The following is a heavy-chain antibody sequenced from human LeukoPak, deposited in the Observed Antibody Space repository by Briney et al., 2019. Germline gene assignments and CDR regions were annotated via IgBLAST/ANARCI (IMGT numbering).Heavy chain of an antibody. D-gene: IGHD4-17*01. Sequence: GSLRLSCAASGFTFSSYGMSWVRQPPGKGPEWIGEIYHSGSTNYNPSLRSRVTISVDKSKNQFSLKLSSVTAADTAVYYCARAPTGDNWFDPWGQGTLVTVSS. CDR2: IYHSGST. CDR1: GFTFSSYGM. V-gene: IGHV4-4*02. CDR3: ARAPTGDNWFDP. J-gene: IGHJ5*02.